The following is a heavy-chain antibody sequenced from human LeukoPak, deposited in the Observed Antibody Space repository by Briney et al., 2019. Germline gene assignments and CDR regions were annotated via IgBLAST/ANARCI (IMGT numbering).Heavy chain of an antibody. CDR3: ARDRRYCSSTSCYGLSWFDP. D-gene: IGHD2-2*01. CDR2: INAYNGNT. J-gene: IGHJ5*02. Sequence: ASVKVSCKASRYTFTSYGISWVRQAPGQGLEWMGWINAYNGNTKYAQKLQGRVTMTTDTSPSTAYMELRSLRSDDTAVYYCARDRRYCSSTSCYGLSWFDPWGQGTLVTVSS. V-gene: IGHV1-18*01. CDR1: RYTFTSYG.